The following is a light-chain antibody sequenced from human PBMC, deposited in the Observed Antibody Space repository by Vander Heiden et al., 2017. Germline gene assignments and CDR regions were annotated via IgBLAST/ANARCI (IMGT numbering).Light chain of an antibody. CDR1: SSNIGSNT. CDR2: SNN. Sequence: QSVLTQPPSASGTPAQRVTIPCSGSSSNIGSNTVNWYQQLPGTAPKLLSDSNNQRPSGVPDRFSGSKAGTSAFLAIRGLQSEDEAEYDGAEWDDSLNGVVFGGGTKLTVL. CDR3: AEWDDSLNGVV. J-gene: IGLJ2*01. V-gene: IGLV1-44*01.